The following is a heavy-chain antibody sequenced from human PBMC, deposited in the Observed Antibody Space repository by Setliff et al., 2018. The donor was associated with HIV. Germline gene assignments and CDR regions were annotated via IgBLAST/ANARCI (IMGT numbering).Heavy chain of an antibody. CDR1: GYSFSDYW. Sequence: GESLKISCKASGYSFSDYWIGWVRQMPGKGLEWMGVTYPGDSTTRYSPSLEGQVTISAGRSINTAFLQWSSLEASDTAMYYCIRRRRAPGAADLESYWGQGTLVTVSS. CDR2: TYPGDSTT. CDR3: IRRRRAPGAADLESY. V-gene: IGHV5-51*01. D-gene: IGHD7-27*01. J-gene: IGHJ4*02.